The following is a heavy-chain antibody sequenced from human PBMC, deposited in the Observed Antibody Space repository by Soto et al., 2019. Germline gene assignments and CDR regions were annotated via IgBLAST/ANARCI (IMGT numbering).Heavy chain of an antibody. CDR3: AKSPHDILIGSAFDY. V-gene: IGHV3-9*01. J-gene: IGHJ4*02. D-gene: IGHD3-9*01. Sequence: PVGSLRLSCAASGFTFDDYAMHWVRQGPGKGLEWASGISWNSGGIGYADSVKGRFTISRDNAKNSLYLQMDRLRPEDTAFYYCAKSPHDILIGSAFDYWGQGTLVTVSS. CDR2: ISWNSGGI. CDR1: GFTFDDYA.